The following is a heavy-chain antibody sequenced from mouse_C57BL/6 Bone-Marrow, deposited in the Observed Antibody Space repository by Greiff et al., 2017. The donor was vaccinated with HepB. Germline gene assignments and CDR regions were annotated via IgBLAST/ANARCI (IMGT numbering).Heavy chain of an antibody. CDR1: GFTFSSYA. Sequence: EVNVVESGGGLVKPGGSLKLSCAASGFTFSSYAMSWVRQTPEKRLEWVATISAGGSYTYYPDNVKGRFTISRDNAKNNRYLQMSHLKSEDTAMYYCARGGIYDGNYDWYFDVWGTGTTVTVSS. J-gene: IGHJ1*03. CDR3: ARGGIYDGNYDWYFDV. D-gene: IGHD2-1*01. V-gene: IGHV5-4*03. CDR2: ISAGGSYT.